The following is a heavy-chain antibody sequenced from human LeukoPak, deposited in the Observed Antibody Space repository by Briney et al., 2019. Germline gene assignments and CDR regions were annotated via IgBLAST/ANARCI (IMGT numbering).Heavy chain of an antibody. CDR1: GFTFSSYW. V-gene: IGHV3-7*01. Sequence: HPGGSLRLSCAASGFTFSSYWMSWVRQAPGKGLEWVANIKQDGSEKYYVDSVKGRFTISRDNAKNSLYLQMNSLRAEDTAVYYCARAITDCSSTSCYSRDCYMDVWGKGTTVTVSS. CDR2: IKQDGSEK. CDR3: ARAITDCSSTSCYSRDCYMDV. J-gene: IGHJ6*03. D-gene: IGHD2-2*01.